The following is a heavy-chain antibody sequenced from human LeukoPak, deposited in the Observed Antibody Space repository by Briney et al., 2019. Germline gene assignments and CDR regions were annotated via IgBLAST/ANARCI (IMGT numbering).Heavy chain of an antibody. CDR2: IYSSGGT. V-gene: IGHV4-4*07. J-gene: IGHJ4*02. D-gene: IGHD3-22*01. CDR1: GGSISSYY. CDR3: AREADSRGFKRQFDY. Sequence: SETLSLTCSVSGGSISSYYWSWIRQPAGKGLEWIGRIYSSGGTNYNPSLKSRVTMSVDTSKNQFSLKLSSVTAADTAVYYCAREADSRGFKRQFDYWRQGTLVTVSS.